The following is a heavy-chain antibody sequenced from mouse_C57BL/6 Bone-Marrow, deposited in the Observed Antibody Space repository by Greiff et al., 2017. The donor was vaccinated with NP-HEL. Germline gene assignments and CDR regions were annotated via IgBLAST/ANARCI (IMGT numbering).Heavy chain of an antibody. J-gene: IGHJ3*01. CDR1: GFSLTSYG. CDR3: ARVNWDDVWFAY. D-gene: IGHD4-1*01. Sequence: QVQLQQSGPGLVQPSQSLSITCTVSGFSLTSYGVHWVRQSPGKGLEWLGVIWSGGSTDYNAAFISRLSISKDNSKSQVFFKMNSLQADDTAIYYCARVNWDDVWFAYWGQGTLVTVSA. CDR2: IWSGGST. V-gene: IGHV2-2*01.